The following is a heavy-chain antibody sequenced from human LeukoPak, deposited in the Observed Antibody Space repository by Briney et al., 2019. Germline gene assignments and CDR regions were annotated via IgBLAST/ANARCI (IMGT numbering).Heavy chain of an antibody. CDR3: ARGGVTMLREVFDY. J-gene: IGHJ4*02. V-gene: IGHV4-34*01. CDR1: GGSFSGYY. D-gene: IGHD3-10*01. CDR2: INHSGST. Sequence: SETLSLTCAVYGGSFSGYYWSWIRQPPGKGLEWIGEINHSGSTNYNPSLKSRVTISVDTSKNQFSLKLSSVTAADTAVYYCARGGVTMLREVFDYWGQGTLVTVSS.